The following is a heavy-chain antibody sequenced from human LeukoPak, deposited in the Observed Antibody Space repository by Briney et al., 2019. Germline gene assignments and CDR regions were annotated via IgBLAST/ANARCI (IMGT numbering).Heavy chain of an antibody. CDR3: ARWVPPGAAADY. D-gene: IGHD3-10*01. Sequence: GGSLRLSCTASGFTFSSYAMSWVRQDPGKRLEWVSSISSSSSYIYYADSVKGRFTISRDNAKNSLYLQMNGLRAEDTAVYYCARWVPPGAAADYWGQGTLVTVSS. CDR1: GFTFSSYA. CDR2: ISSSSSYI. V-gene: IGHV3-21*01. J-gene: IGHJ4*02.